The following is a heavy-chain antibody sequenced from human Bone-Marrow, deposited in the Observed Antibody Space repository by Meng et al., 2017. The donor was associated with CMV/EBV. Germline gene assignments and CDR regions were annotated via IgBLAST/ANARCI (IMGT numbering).Heavy chain of an antibody. V-gene: IGHV3-48*04. CDR2: ISSSSSTI. J-gene: IGHJ3*02. CDR1: GFTFSSYS. D-gene: IGHD3-3*01. Sequence: GGSLRLSCAASGFTFSSYSMNWVRQAPGKGLEWVSYISSSSSTIYYADSVKGRFTISRDNAKNSLYLQMNSLRAEDTAVYYCARDDWYYDFWGGYYPDAFDIWGQGTRVTGSS. CDR3: ARDDWYYDFWGGYYPDAFDI.